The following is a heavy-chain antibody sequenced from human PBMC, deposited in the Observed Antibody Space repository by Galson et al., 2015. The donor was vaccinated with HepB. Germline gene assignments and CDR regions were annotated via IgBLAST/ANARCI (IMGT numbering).Heavy chain of an antibody. D-gene: IGHD6-19*01. CDR3: AIVRFVAGEYWFFDL. J-gene: IGHJ2*01. Sequence: SLRLSCAASGFTFSTSTMNWVRQAPGKGLEWVSYLSTTGTTIYYADSVKGRFTVSRDNAKNSLFLQMNSLRDEDTAVYYCAIVRFVAGEYWFFDLWGRGTLVTASS. V-gene: IGHV3-48*02. CDR1: GFTFSTST. CDR2: LSTTGTTI.